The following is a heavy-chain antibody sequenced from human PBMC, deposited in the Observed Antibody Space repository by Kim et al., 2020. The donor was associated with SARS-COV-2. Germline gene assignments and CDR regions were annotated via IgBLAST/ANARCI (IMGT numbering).Heavy chain of an antibody. CDR3: ARDAGHEGFGDLYFDY. CDR1: GYIFTSYV. J-gene: IGHJ4*02. V-gene: IGHV1-3*01. D-gene: IGHD3-10*01. Sequence: ASVKVSCKASGYIFTSYVIHWVRQAPGQRLEWMGWINAGNGNTKYSQKFQGRVTITRDTSASTAYMELSSLRSEDTAVYYCARDAGHEGFGDLYFDYWGQGTLVTVSS. CDR2: INAGNGNT.